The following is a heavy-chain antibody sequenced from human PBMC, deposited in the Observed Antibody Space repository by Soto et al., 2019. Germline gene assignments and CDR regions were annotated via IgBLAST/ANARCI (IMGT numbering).Heavy chain of an antibody. CDR3: ARSCSGGSCYDAFDI. V-gene: IGHV3-66*01. Sequence: EVQLVESGGGLVQPGGSLRLSCAASGFTVSNNYMSWVRQAPGKGLEWVSVIYSGGSTYYADSVKGRFTISRDNSKNTLYLQMNSLRAEDTAVYYCARSCSGGSCYDAFDIWGQGTMVTVSS. CDR1: GFTVSNNY. J-gene: IGHJ3*02. CDR2: IYSGGST. D-gene: IGHD2-15*01.